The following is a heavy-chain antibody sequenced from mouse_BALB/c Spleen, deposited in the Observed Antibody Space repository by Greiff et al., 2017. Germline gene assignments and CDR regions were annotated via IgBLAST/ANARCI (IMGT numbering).Heavy chain of an antibody. J-gene: IGHJ4*01. CDR3: EGWPYDYDPYYYAMDY. CDR2: ISYSGST. D-gene: IGHD2-4*01. V-gene: IGHV3-2*02. Sequence: EVKLLESGPGLVKPSQSLSLTCTVTGYSITSDYAWNWIRQFPGNKLEWMGYISYSGSTSYNPSLKSRISITRDTSKNQFFLQLNSVTTEDTATYYCEGWPYDYDPYYYAMDYWGQGTSVTVSS. CDR1: GYSITSDYA.